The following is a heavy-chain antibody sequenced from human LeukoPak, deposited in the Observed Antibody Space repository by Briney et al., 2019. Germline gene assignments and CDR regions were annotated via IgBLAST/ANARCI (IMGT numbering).Heavy chain of an antibody. J-gene: IGHJ4*02. V-gene: IGHV3-7*03. CDR3: AKDKRTLVVGYFDY. CDR1: GFTFSSYW. CDR2: IKQDGSEK. D-gene: IGHD1-26*01. Sequence: PGGSLRLSCAASGFTFSSYWMSWVRQAPGKGLEWVANIKQDGSEKYYVDSVKGRFTISRDNSKNTLYLQMNSLRAEDTALYYCAKDKRTLVVGYFDYWGQGTLVTVSS.